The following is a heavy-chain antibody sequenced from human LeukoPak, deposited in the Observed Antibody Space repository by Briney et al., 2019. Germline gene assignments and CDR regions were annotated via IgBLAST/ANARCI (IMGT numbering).Heavy chain of an antibody. CDR3: ARRSSIAVAVDY. V-gene: IGHV4-39*07. J-gene: IGHJ4*02. Sequence: SETLSLTCTVSGGSISGSSYYWGWIRQPPGKGLEWIGSIYYSGSTYYNPSLKSRVTISVDTSKNQFSLKLSSVTAADTAVYYCARRSSIAVAVDYWGQGTLVTVSS. CDR2: IYYSGST. CDR1: GGSISGSSYY. D-gene: IGHD6-19*01.